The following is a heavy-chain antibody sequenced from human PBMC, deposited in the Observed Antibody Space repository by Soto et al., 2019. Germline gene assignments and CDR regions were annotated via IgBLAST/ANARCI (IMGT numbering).Heavy chain of an antibody. Sequence: GGSLRLSCTASGFTFSSYAMSWVRQAPGKGLEWVSGISGSGGRTYYADSVKGRFTISRDNSKNTLYVQMNSLRAEDTAVYYCAKDIRISMVRGDIFDYWGQGTLVTVSS. V-gene: IGHV3-23*01. CDR1: GFTFSSYA. J-gene: IGHJ4*02. CDR3: AKDIRISMVRGDIFDY. D-gene: IGHD3-10*01. CDR2: ISGSGGRT.